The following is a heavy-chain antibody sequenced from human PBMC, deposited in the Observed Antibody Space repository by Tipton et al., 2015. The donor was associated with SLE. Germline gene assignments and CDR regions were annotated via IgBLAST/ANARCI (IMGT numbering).Heavy chain of an antibody. Sequence: TLSLTCTVSGGSTTNYSWSWIRQPPGKGLEWIGYIYTSGSTNYNPSLKRRVTISVDTSKNQFSLKLSSVTAADTAVYYCGNWVKGGRAFDYWGRGTLVTVSS. J-gene: IGHJ4*02. D-gene: IGHD3-16*01. CDR3: GNWVKGGRAFDY. CDR2: IYTSGST. V-gene: IGHV4-4*09. CDR1: GGSTTNYS.